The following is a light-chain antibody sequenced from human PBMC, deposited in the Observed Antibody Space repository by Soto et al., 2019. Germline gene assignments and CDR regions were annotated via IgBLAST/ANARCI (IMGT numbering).Light chain of an antibody. CDR1: SSDVGGYDR. J-gene: IGLJ1*01. Sequence: QSALTQPPSASGSPGQSVTISCTGTSSDVGGYDRVSWFQQHPGKAPKLIIYEVNNRPSGVPDRFSGSKSGNTASLTISGLQAEDEADYYCNSFTTSSTYVFGTGTKLTVL. CDR3: NSFTTSSTYV. CDR2: EVN. V-gene: IGLV2-18*02.